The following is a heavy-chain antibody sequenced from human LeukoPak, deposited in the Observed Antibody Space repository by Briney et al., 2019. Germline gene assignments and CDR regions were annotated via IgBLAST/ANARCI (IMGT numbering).Heavy chain of an antibody. Sequence: GALRLSCGASGFSFSNYWMHWVRQAPGKGLVWVSRINSDGSGTNYADSVKGRFTISRDNAKNTLYLQMNSLRAEDTAMYYCARDSLLSSDWSLNWFDPWGQGTPVTVSS. J-gene: IGHJ5*02. CDR3: ARDSLLSSDWSLNWFDP. CDR2: INSDGSGT. V-gene: IGHV3-74*01. D-gene: IGHD6-19*01. CDR1: GFSFSNYW.